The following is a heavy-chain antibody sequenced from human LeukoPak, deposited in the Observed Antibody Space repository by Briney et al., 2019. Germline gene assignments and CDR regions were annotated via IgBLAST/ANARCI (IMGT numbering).Heavy chain of an antibody. J-gene: IGHJ4*02. V-gene: IGHV1-2*02. CDR1: GYTFTGYY. D-gene: IGHD6-19*01. CDR2: INPNSGGT. CDR3: ARSRRGSSGWYGY. Sequence: ASVKVSCKASGYTFTGYYMHWVRQAPGQGLEWMGWINPNSGGTNYAQKFQGRVTMTRDTSISTAYMELSRLRSDDTAVYYCARSRRGSSGWYGYWGQGTLVTVSS.